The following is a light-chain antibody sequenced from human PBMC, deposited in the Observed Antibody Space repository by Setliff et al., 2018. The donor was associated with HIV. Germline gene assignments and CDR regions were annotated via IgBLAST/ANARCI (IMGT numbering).Light chain of an antibody. Sequence: QSVLTQPPSASGTPGQRVTISCSGSSSNIGSNTVSWYQQIPGTAPKLLIYDNNQRPSGVPDRFSGSKSGTSASLDISGLQGDDEADYYCAACDDTLNAPVFGGGTKVTVL. V-gene: IGLV1-44*01. CDR3: AACDDTLNAPV. CDR2: DNN. J-gene: IGLJ3*02. CDR1: SSNIGSNT.